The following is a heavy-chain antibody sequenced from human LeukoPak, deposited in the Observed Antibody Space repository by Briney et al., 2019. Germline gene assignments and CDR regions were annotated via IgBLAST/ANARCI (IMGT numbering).Heavy chain of an antibody. CDR3: ARPISYSSGWVFDY. Sequence: GGSLRLSCAASGFTFSDYSMNRVRQAPGKGLEWVSSISSSSSYIYYADSVKGRFTISRDNAKNSLYLQMNSLRAEDTAVYYCARPISYSSGWVFDYWGQGTLVTVSS. D-gene: IGHD6-19*01. CDR1: GFTFSDYS. V-gene: IGHV3-21*01. J-gene: IGHJ4*02. CDR2: ISSSSSYI.